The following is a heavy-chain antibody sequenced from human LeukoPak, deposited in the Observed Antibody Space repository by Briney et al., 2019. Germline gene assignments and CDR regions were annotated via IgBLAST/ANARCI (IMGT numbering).Heavy chain of an antibody. J-gene: IGHJ4*02. V-gene: IGHV4-39*01. CDR1: GGSISSSSYY. CDR2: IYYSGST. Sequence: PSETLSLTCTVSGGSISSSSYYWGWIRQPPGKGLEWIGSIYYSGSTYYNPSLKSRVTMSVDTSKNQFSLKLSSVTAADTAVYYCARRSMANPFDYWGQGTLVTVSS. CDR3: ARRSMANPFDY. D-gene: IGHD2/OR15-2a*01.